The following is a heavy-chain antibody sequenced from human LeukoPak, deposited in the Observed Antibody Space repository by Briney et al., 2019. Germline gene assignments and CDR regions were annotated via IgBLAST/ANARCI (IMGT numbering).Heavy chain of an antibody. CDR2: IYYSGST. Sequence: SQTLSLTCTVSGGSISSGDYYWSWIRQPPGKGLEWIGYIYYSGSTYYNPSLKSRVTISVDTSKNQFSLKLSSVTAADTAMYYCARALGSSVSEYWGQGTLVTVSS. CDR1: GGSISSGDYY. D-gene: IGHD2-2*01. V-gene: IGHV4-30-4*01. CDR3: ARALGSSVSEY. J-gene: IGHJ4*02.